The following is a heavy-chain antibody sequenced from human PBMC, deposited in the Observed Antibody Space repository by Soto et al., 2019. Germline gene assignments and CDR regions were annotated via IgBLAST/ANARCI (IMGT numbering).Heavy chain of an antibody. CDR3: ARKDKSGYFNWFDP. CDR1: GYRFTSYW. D-gene: IGHD3-22*01. V-gene: IGHV5-51*01. Sequence: GQSLRISCRTSGYRFTSYWIAWMRQMPGKGLEWMGIIFPSDSDTRYSPSFQGQVTISADRSTSTVFLQWASLKASDTAVYFCARKDKSGYFNWFDPWGQGTPVTVSS. J-gene: IGHJ5*02. CDR2: IFPSDSDT.